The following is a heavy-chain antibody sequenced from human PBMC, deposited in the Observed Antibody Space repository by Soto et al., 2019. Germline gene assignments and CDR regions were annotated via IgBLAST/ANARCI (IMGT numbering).Heavy chain of an antibody. CDR1: GGTFSSYA. J-gene: IGHJ6*02. V-gene: IGHV1-69*13. CDR2: IIPIFGTA. Sequence: SVKVSCKASGGTFSSYAISWVRQAPGQGLEWMGGIIPIFGTANYAQKFQGRVTITADESTSTAYMELSSLRSEDTAVYYCARDFPYSSSSSSYYYGMDVWGQGTTVTVSS. D-gene: IGHD6-6*01. CDR3: ARDFPYSSSSSSYYYGMDV.